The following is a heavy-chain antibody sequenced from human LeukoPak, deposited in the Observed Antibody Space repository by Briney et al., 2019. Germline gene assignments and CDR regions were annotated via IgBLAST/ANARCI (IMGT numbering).Heavy chain of an antibody. J-gene: IGHJ4*02. Sequence: ASVKVSCKASGYTFTDYEINWVRQASPQGLEWMGWTNPSSRNRAYAPKFEGRVTMTTDTSTSTAYMELRSLTSEDTAVYYCARNPSRSDTYFDLWGQGTLVTVSS. V-gene: IGHV1-8*01. CDR2: TNPSSRNR. D-gene: IGHD5-18*01. CDR1: GYTFTDYE. CDR3: ARNPSRSDTYFDL.